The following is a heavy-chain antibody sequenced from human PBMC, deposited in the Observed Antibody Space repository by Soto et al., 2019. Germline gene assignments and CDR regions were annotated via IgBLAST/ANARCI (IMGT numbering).Heavy chain of an antibody. J-gene: IGHJ4*02. D-gene: IGHD3-22*01. CDR2: ISYDGSNK. Sequence: LGLPCAGAGFVFSNSAFHWVRQAPGKGLERVALISYDGSNKYDADSVKGRFTISRDNSKNTLYLQMHSLRADDTAVSYCAREVVSYDSRGFFDYGGQGA. CDR3: AREVVSYDSRGFFDY. V-gene: IGHV3-30-3*01. CDR1: GFVFSNSA.